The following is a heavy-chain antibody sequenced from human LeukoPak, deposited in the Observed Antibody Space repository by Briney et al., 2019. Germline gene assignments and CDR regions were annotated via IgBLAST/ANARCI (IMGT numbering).Heavy chain of an antibody. D-gene: IGHD6-19*01. CDR1: SGSISIHY. V-gene: IGHV4-59*11. Sequence: SETLSLTCTDSSGSISIHYWSWIRQPPAKGLEWIAYIYYSGSTNYNPSLKSRVTISVDTSKNQFSLKLSSVTAADTVVYYCARDRVAVAGSRHYYYMDVWGKGTTVTVSS. J-gene: IGHJ6*03. CDR3: ARDRVAVAGSRHYYYMDV. CDR2: IYYSGST.